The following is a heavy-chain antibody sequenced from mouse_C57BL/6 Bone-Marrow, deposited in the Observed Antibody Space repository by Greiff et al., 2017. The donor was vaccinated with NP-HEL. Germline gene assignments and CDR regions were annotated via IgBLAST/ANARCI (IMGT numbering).Heavy chain of an antibody. D-gene: IGHD1-1*01. CDR1: GYTFTSYW. CDR3: ARWGTTVVATPFDY. J-gene: IGHJ2*01. V-gene: IGHV1-59*01. Sequence: QVQLKQPGAELVRPGTSVKLSCKASGYTFTSYWMHWVKQRPGQGLEWIGVIDPSDSYTNYNQKFKGKATLTVDTSSSTAYMQLSSLTSEDSAVYYCARWGTTVVATPFDYWGQGTTLTVSS. CDR2: IDPSDSYT.